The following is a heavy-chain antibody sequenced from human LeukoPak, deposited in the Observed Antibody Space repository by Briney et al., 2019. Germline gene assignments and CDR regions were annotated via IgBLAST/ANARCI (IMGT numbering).Heavy chain of an antibody. J-gene: IGHJ4*02. V-gene: IGHV3-7*03. CDR3: ARDHNYGSDY. CDR1: GFAFSSSW. CDR2: IKEDGSEK. Sequence: GGSLRLSCAASGFAFSSSWMSWVRQAPGKGLEWVANIKEDGSEKYYVDSVKGRFTISRDSAKNSLYLQMNSLRVEDTAVYYCARDHNYGSDYWGQGTLVTASS. D-gene: IGHD5-18*01.